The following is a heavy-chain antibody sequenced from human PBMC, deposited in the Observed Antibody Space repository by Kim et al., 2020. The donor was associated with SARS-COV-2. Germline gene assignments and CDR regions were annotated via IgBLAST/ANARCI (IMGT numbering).Heavy chain of an antibody. Sequence: ASVKVSCKASGYTFTSYDINWVRQATGQGLEWMGWMNPNSGNTGYAQKFQGRVTMTRNTSISTAYMELSSLRSEDTAVYYCARGPSDRILEWFYYYYYMDVWGKGTTVTVSS. J-gene: IGHJ6*03. CDR3: ARGPSDRILEWFYYYYYMDV. CDR2: MNPNSGNT. V-gene: IGHV1-8*01. D-gene: IGHD3-3*01. CDR1: GYTFTSYD.